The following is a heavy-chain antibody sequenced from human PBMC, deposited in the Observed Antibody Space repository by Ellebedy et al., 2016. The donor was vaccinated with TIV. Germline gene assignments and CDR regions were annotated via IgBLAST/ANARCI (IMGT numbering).Heavy chain of an antibody. Sequence: GGSLRLSXAASGFTFSNAWMIWVRQAPGKGLEWVGRIKSKTDGGTTDYAAPVKGRFTISRDDSKNTLYLQMNSLKTEDTAVYYCTPTLRLLWWFDPWGQGTLVTVSS. V-gene: IGHV3-15*01. J-gene: IGHJ5*02. CDR2: IKSKTDGGTT. CDR1: GFTFSNAW. CDR3: TPTLRLLWWFDP. D-gene: IGHD3-10*01.